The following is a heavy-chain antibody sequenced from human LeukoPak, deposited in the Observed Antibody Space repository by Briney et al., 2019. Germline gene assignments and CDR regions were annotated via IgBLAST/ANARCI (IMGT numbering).Heavy chain of an antibody. D-gene: IGHD5-18*01. V-gene: IGHV3-11*03. J-gene: IGHJ5*02. CDR2: INNNSSST. CDR1: GFTFSGYY. Sequence: PGGSLRPSCAASGFTFSGYYMRWVRQAPGKGLEWVSHINNNSSSTNYADSVKGRFTISRDNAKNTLYLQMNSLRAEDTALYYCARPLSRGYGYGLDRWGQGTLVTVSS. CDR3: ARPLSRGYGYGLDR.